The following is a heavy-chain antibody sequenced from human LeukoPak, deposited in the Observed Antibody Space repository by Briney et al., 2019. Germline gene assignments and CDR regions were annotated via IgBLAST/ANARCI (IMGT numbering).Heavy chain of an antibody. CDR3: ATVRGGQLVRFDP. V-gene: IGHV4-31*03. Sequence: PSETLSLTCTVSGGSISSGGYYWRWIRQHPGKGLEWIGYIYYSGSTYYNPSLRSRVTISVDTSKNQFSLKLSSVTAADTAVYYCATVRGGQLVRFDPWGQGTLVTVSS. CDR2: IYYSGST. D-gene: IGHD6-6*01. J-gene: IGHJ5*02. CDR1: GGSISSGGYY.